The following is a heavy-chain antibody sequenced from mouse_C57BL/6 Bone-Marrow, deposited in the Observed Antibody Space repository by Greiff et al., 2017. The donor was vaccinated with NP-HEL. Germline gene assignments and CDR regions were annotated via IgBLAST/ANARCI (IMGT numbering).Heavy chain of an antibody. D-gene: IGHD3-1*01. CDR3: ARGGAYDYYAMDY. Sequence: QVQLQQPGAELVKPGASVKMSCKASGYTFTSYWITWLKRRPGQGLEWIGVFYPGSGSTNYNEKFKSKATLTVDTSSSTAYMQLSSLTSEDSAVYYCARGGAYDYYAMDYWGQGTSVTVSS. J-gene: IGHJ4*01. CDR1: GYTFTSYW. V-gene: IGHV1-55*01. CDR2: FYPGSGST.